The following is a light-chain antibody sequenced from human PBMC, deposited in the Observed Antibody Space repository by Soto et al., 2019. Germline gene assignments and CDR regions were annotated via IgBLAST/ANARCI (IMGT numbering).Light chain of an antibody. CDR3: QQNYSPLRT. CDR1: QSISSY. Sequence: GDRVTITCRASQSISSYLNWYQQKPGKAPKLLIHSASTLQSGVPSRFSGSGSGTDFTPTISSLQPEDFATYYCQQNYSPLRTFGQGTKVDIK. CDR2: SAS. J-gene: IGKJ1*01. V-gene: IGKV1-39*01.